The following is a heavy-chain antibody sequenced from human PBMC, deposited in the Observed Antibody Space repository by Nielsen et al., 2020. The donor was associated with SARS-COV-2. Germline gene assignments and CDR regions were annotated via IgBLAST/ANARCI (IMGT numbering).Heavy chain of an antibody. D-gene: IGHD3-16*01. CDR1: GFTFSSYA. CDR2: ISSSSSSI. J-gene: IGHJ4*02. V-gene: IGHV3-48*01. Sequence: GGSLRLSCAASGFTFSSYAMSWVRQAPGKGLEWVSYISSSSSSIYYADSVKGRFTISRDNAKNSLYLQMNSLRAEDTALYYCAPLGDYFDYWGQGTLVTVSS. CDR3: APLGDYFDY.